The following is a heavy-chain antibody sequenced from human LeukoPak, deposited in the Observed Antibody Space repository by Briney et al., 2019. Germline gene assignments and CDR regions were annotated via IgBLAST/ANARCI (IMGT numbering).Heavy chain of an antibody. Sequence: SVTVSCTASGYTFTSYGISWVRQAPGQGLEWMGRITPSLNIADYTQRFQDRVTITADTSTNTVYLELSRLRSEDTAVYYCARGNGDYGGRLGGYFDLWGRGTLVTVSS. CDR1: GYTFTSYG. J-gene: IGHJ2*01. V-gene: IGHV1-69*04. CDR3: ARGNGDYGGRLGGYFDL. CDR2: ITPSLNIA. D-gene: IGHD4-17*01.